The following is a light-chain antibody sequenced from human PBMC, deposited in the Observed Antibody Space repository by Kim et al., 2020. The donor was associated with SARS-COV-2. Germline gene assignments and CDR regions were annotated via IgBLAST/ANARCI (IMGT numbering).Light chain of an antibody. CDR1: QDIANS. J-gene: IGKJ1*01. V-gene: IGKV1-27*01. Sequence: ASVGDRVTITCRASQDIANSLAWYQQKPGKVPKLLIYAASTLQSGVPSRFSGSGSGTEFTLTIGSLQTEDVATYNCQKYNSAPWTFGPGTKVEIK. CDR3: QKYNSAPWT. CDR2: AAS.